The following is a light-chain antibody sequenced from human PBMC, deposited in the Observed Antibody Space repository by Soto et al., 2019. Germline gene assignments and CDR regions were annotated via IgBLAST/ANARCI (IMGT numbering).Light chain of an antibody. Sequence: EIVLTQSPATLSVSPGERVTLSCRASQSVDINLAWYQQKPGQAPRLLIYGASTRAIDMPGRFSGRGSGTEFTLTISSLQYEDFAVYYCQQYRNWPRTFGQGTKVDIK. CDR3: QQYRNWPRT. V-gene: IGKV3-15*01. CDR1: QSVDIN. CDR2: GAS. J-gene: IGKJ1*01.